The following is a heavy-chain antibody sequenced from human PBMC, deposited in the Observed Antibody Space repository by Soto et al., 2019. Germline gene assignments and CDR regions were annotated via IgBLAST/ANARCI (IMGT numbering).Heavy chain of an antibody. Sequence: GGSLRLSCAASGFTFSSYGMHWVRQAPGKGLEWVAVISYDGSNKYYADSVKGRFTISRDNSKNTLYLQMNSLRAEDTAVYYCAKEQTRIAVAGSDEGTGGMDVWGQGTTVTVSS. V-gene: IGHV3-30*18. CDR1: GFTFSSYG. D-gene: IGHD6-19*01. CDR3: AKEQTRIAVAGSDEGTGGMDV. CDR2: ISYDGSNK. J-gene: IGHJ6*02.